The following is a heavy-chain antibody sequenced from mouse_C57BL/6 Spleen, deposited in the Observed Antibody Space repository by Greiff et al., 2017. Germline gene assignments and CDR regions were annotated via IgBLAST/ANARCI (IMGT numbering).Heavy chain of an antibody. D-gene: IGHD1-1*01. Sequence: QVPLQQPGAELVKPGASVKLSCKASGYTFTSYWMHWVKQRPGRGLEWIGRIDPNSGGTKYNEKFKSEATLTVDKPSSTAYMQLSSLTSEDSAVYYCARITPPLDYWGQGTSVTVSS. CDR2: IDPNSGGT. J-gene: IGHJ4*01. CDR3: ARITPPLDY. V-gene: IGHV1-72*01. CDR1: GYTFTSYW.